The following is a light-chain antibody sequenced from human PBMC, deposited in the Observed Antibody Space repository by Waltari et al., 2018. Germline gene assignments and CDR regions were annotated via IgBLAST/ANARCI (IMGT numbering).Light chain of an antibody. Sequence: DILMTLSTDFLAVFLGERAPINCKSSRSVLYNSDNKNYLAWYQQKPGQPPKLLIYWASTRESGVPDRFSGSGSGTDFTLTITSLQAEDVAVYYCQQYYGTPPRTFGQGTKVEIK. CDR3: QQYYGTPPRT. V-gene: IGKV4-1*01. J-gene: IGKJ1*01. CDR1: RSVLYNSDNKNY. CDR2: WAS.